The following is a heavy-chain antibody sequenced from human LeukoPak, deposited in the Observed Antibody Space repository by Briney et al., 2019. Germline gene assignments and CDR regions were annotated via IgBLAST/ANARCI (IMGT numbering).Heavy chain of an antibody. V-gene: IGHV4-38-2*01. CDR2: IYHSGTT. D-gene: IGHD3-3*01. J-gene: IGHJ3*02. CDR3: ARAKDTIFGVDHAFDI. CDR1: GYSISSGYY. Sequence: SETLSLTCAVSGYSISSGYYWGWIRQPPGKGLEWIGSIYHSGTTYYNPSLKSRVTISVDTSKNQFSLKLSSVTAADTAVYYCARAKDTIFGVDHAFDIWGQGTMVTVSS.